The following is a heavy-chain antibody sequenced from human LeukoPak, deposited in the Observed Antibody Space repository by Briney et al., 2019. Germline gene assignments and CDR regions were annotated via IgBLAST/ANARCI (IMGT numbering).Heavy chain of an antibody. D-gene: IGHD3-22*01. V-gene: IGHV3-23*01. CDR3: ATTLHSGYYDLY. CDR2: IGGSGAGT. Sequence: PGGSLRLSCAASGFTFSSSAMSWVRQAPGKGPEWVSGIGGSGAGTYYAVSVKGRFTISRDNSKNTLYLQMNSLRAEDTAVYYCATTLHSGYYDLYWGQGTLVTVSS. CDR1: GFTFSSSA. J-gene: IGHJ4*02.